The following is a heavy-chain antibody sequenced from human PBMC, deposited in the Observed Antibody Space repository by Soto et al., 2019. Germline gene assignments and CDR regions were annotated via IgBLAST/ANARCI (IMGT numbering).Heavy chain of an antibody. CDR2: IYPDNSDT. CDR1: GSTVTSSW. Sequence: KGSRKLSGSTVTSSWSGGVRLMPGKGLEWMGIIYPDNSDTRYSPSFQGQVTMSVDKCISTAYLQWRSLKASDTVIYYCVRPDSSGYYPSSGQGTLVTVS. J-gene: IGHJ5*02. V-gene: IGHV5-51*01. CDR3: VRPDSSGYYPS. D-gene: IGHD3-22*01.